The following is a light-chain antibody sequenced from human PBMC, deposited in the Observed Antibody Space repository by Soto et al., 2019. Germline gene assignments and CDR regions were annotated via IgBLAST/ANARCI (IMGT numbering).Light chain of an antibody. CDR3: CSYAGSSFYV. J-gene: IGLJ1*01. Sequence: QSALAQPASVSGSPGQSITSSCTGTSSDVGSYNLVSWYQQHPGKAPKLMIYEGSKRPSGVSNRFSGSKSGNTASLTISGLQAEDEADYYCCSYAGSSFYVFGTGTKVTVL. CDR1: SSDVGSYNL. CDR2: EGS. V-gene: IGLV2-23*01.